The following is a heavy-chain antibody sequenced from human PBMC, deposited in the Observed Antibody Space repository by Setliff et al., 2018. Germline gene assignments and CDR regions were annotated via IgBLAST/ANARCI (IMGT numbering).Heavy chain of an antibody. Sequence: ASVKVSCKTSGYAFITFGMSWVRQAPGQGLGWMGWMSPVYGIANYARKFQGRVTLTADTPTTTAYLELTSLRYDDTAVYYCVRGPGPSVVVAIPFDHWGQGSLVTVSS. J-gene: IGHJ4*02. CDR1: GYAFITFG. CDR3: VRGPGPSVVVAIPFDH. CDR2: MSPVYGIA. D-gene: IGHD5-12*01. V-gene: IGHV1-18*01.